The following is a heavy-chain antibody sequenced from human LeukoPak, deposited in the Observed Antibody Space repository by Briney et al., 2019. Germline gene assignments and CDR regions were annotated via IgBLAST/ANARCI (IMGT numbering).Heavy chain of an antibody. V-gene: IGHV4-30-4*01. J-gene: IGHJ3*02. CDR2: IYYSGST. D-gene: IGHD2-21*02. Sequence: SETLSLTCTVSGDSISSGDNYWSWIRQPPGKGLEWIGYIYYSGSTYYNPSLKSRFTISVDTSKNQFSLRLSSVTAADTAVYYCARERYCGGDCYASDAFDIWGQGTMVTVSS. CDR3: ARERYCGGDCYASDAFDI. CDR1: GDSISSGDNY.